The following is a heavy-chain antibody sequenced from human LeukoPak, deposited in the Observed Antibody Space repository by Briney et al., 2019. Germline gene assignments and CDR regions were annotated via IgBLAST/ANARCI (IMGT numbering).Heavy chain of an antibody. Sequence: ASVSVSCKTSGYTFTGYYMHWVPHDPRQGLEWMGWINPNSGGTNYAQKFQGRVTMTRDTSISTAYMELSRLRSDDTAVYYCARVGATGTTSPFDYWGQGTLVTVSS. CDR3: ARVGATGTTSPFDY. J-gene: IGHJ4*02. CDR1: GYTFTGYY. V-gene: IGHV1-2*02. D-gene: IGHD1-1*01. CDR2: INPNSGGT.